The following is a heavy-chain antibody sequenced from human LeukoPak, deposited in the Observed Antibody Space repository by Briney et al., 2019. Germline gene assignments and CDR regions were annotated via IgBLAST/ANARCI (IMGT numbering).Heavy chain of an antibody. J-gene: IGHJ4*02. V-gene: IGHV3-21*01. D-gene: IGHD5-18*01. CDR2: ISSSSSYI. CDR3: ARERIQLWLQYYFDY. Sequence: PGGSLRLSCAASGFTFSSYSMNWVRQAPGKGLEWVSSISSSSSYIYYADSVKGRFTISRDNSKNTLYLQMNSLRAEDTAVYYCARERIQLWLQYYFDYWGQGTLVTVSS. CDR1: GFTFSSYS.